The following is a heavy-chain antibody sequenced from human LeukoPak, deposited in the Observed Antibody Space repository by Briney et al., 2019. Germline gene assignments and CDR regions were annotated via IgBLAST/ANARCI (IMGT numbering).Heavy chain of an antibody. D-gene: IGHD3-22*01. CDR2: INPNSGGT. Sequence: ASVKVSCKASGYTFTGYYMHWVRQAPGQGLEWMGRINPNSGGTNYAQKFQGRVTMTRDTSISTAYMELSRLRSDDTAVYYCVTYYYDSSGYYYVRYFDYWGQGTLVTVSS. J-gene: IGHJ4*02. V-gene: IGHV1-2*06. CDR3: VTYYYDSSGYYYVRYFDY. CDR1: GYTFTGYY.